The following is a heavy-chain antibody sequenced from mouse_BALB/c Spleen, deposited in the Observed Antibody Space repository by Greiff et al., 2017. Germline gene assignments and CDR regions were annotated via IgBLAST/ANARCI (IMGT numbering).Heavy chain of an antibody. V-gene: IGHV5-6-5*01. D-gene: IGHD4-1*01. CDR1: GFTFSSYA. CDR2: ISSGGST. Sequence: EVQVVESGGGLVKPGGSLKLSCAASGFTFSSYAMSWVRQTPAKRLEWVASISSGGSTYYPASVKGRFTISRDNARNILYLQMSSLRSEDTAMYYCARPRLGTWYFDVWGAGTTVTVSS. J-gene: IGHJ1*01. CDR3: ARPRLGTWYFDV.